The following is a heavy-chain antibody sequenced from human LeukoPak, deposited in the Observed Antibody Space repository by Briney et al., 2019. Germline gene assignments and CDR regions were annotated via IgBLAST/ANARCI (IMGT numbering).Heavy chain of an antibody. CDR3: ARDRYGDYGDAFDI. CDR2: IRGSGTNV. D-gene: IGHD4-17*01. J-gene: IGHJ3*02. V-gene: IGHV3-48*03. Sequence: GGSLRLSCAASGFTFSTFEMHWGRQAPGKGLEWVSYIRGSGTNVLYADSVKGRFTISRDNADNSLYLEMNDLRADDTAIYYCARDRYGDYGDAFDIWGQGTLVAVSS. CDR1: GFTFSTFE.